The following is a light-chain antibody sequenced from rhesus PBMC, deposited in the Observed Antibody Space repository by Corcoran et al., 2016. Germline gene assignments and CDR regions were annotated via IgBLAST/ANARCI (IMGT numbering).Light chain of an antibody. J-gene: IGKJ3*01. Sequence: DIQMTQSPSSLSASVGDRVTITCRASQGISNNLAWYQQNPGKVPKILIYKASTLQSGIPSRFSGSGSGTDFTLTISSLQPEDFATYYCQHGYGILFTFGPGTKLDIK. CDR2: KAS. V-gene: IGKV1-25*01. CDR3: QHGYGILFT. CDR1: QGISNN.